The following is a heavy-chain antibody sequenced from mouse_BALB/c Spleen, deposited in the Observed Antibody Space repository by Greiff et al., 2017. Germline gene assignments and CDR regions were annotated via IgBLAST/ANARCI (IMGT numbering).Heavy chain of an antibody. D-gene: IGHD3-3*01. Sequence: VQRVESGPGLVAPSQSLSITCTVSGFSLTSYGVHWVRQPPGKGLEWLGVIWAGGSTNYNSALMSRLSISKDNSKSQVFLKMNSLQTDDTAMYYCAREAGSYYAMDYWGQGTSVTVSS. CDR2: IWAGGST. CDR1: GFSLTSYG. CDR3: AREAGSYYAMDY. J-gene: IGHJ4*01. V-gene: IGHV2-9*02.